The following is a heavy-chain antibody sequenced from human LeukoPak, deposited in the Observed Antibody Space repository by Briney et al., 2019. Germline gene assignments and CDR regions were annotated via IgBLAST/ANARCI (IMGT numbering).Heavy chain of an antibody. J-gene: IGHJ4*02. CDR2: IKQDGSEK. CDR1: GFTFSSYW. V-gene: IGHV3-7*05. CDR3: ARAIRSLSGGSCYFDY. Sequence: PGGSLRLSCAASGFTFSSYWMSWVRQAPGKGLEWVANIKQDGSEKHYVDSVKGRFTISRDNAKNSLYLQMNSLRAEDTAVYYCARAIRSLSGGSCYFDYWGQGTLATVSS. D-gene: IGHD2-15*01.